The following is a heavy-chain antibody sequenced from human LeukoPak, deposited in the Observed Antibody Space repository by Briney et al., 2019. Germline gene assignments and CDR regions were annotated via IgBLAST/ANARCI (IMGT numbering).Heavy chain of an antibody. J-gene: IGHJ4*02. CDR3: TTWRTYYYDSSGYYYFDY. D-gene: IGHD3-22*01. CDR2: IKSKTDGGTT. CDR1: GGSFSGYY. V-gene: IGHV3-15*07. Sequence: ETLSLTCAVYGGSFSGYYWSWIRQPPGKGLEWVGRIKSKTDGGTTDYAAPVKGRFTISRDDSKNTLYLQMNSLKTEDTAVYYCTTWRTYYYDSSGYYYFDYWGQGTLVTVSS.